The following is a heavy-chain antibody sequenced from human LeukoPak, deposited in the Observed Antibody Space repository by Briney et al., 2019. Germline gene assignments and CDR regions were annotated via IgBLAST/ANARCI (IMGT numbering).Heavy chain of an antibody. J-gene: IGHJ4*02. V-gene: IGHV3-21*01. CDR3: ARDSEDSSSWYGVAPGLVY. CDR1: GFTFSSYS. CDR2: ISSSSSYI. Sequence: GGSLRLSCAASGFTFSSYSMNWVRQAPGKGLEWVSSISSSSSYIYYADSVKGRFTISRDNAKNSLYLQMNSLRAEDTAVYYCARDSEDSSSWYGVAPGLVYWGQGTLVTVSS. D-gene: IGHD6-13*01.